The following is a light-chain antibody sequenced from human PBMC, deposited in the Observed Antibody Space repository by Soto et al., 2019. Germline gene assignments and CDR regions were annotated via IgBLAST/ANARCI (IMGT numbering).Light chain of an antibody. Sequence: EIVMTQSQATLSVSPGERATLSCRASQSVSSNLAWYQQKPGQAPRLLIYGASTRATGIPARFSGSGSGTEFTLTISSLQSEDFAVYYCQQYNNWPRTFGGGTKVEIK. V-gene: IGKV3-15*01. CDR1: QSVSSN. J-gene: IGKJ4*01. CDR2: GAS. CDR3: QQYNNWPRT.